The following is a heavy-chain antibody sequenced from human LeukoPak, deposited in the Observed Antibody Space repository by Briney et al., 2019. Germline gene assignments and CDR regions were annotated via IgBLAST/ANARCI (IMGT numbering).Heavy chain of an antibody. V-gene: IGHV4-34*01. CDR1: GGPFSAYY. D-gene: IGHD3-22*01. CDR3: ARRPDYFDSSAYPQAFDI. J-gene: IGHJ3*02. Sequence: PSETLSLTCAVYGGPFSAYYWSWIRQPPGKGLEWIGEIHHSGSTNSNPSLKSRVTISQDTSKNQFSLKLSSVTAADTAVYYCARRPDYFDSSAYPQAFDIWGQGTMVTVSS. CDR2: IHHSGST.